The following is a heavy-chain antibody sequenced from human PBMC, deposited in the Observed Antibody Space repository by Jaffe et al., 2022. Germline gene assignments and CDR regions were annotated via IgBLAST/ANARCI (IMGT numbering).Heavy chain of an antibody. V-gene: IGHV4-61*02. Sequence: QVQLQESGPGLVKPSQTLSLTCTVSGGSISSGSYYWSWIRQPAGKGLEWIGRIYTSGSTNYNPSLKSRVTISVDTSKNQFSLKLSSVTAADTAVYYCARDMQGSGSYYNDAFDIWGQGTMVTVSS. D-gene: IGHD3-10*01. CDR3: ARDMQGSGSYYNDAFDI. J-gene: IGHJ3*02. CDR1: GGSISSGSYY. CDR2: IYTSGST.